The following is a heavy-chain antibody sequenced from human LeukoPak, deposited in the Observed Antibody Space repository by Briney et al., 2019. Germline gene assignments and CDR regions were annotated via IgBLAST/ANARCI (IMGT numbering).Heavy chain of an antibody. J-gene: IGHJ6*03. CDR2: INPSGGST. CDR3: ASSGIAAHYYYYMDV. D-gene: IGHD6-6*01. V-gene: IGHV1-46*01. Sequence: ASVKVSCKASGYTFTSYYMHWVRQAPGQGLEWMGLINPSGGSTSYAQKFQGRVTMTRDMSTSTVYMELSSLRSEDTAVYYCASSGIAAHYYYYMDVWGKGTTVTVSS. CDR1: GYTFTSYY.